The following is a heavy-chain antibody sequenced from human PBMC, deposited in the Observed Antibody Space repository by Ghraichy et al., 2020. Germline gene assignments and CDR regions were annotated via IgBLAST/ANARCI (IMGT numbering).Heavy chain of an antibody. Sequence: ASVKVSCKASGYTFTSYDINWVRQATGQGLEWMGWMNPNSGNTGYAQKFQGRVTMTRNTSISTAYMELSSLRSEDTAVYYCARERIRGYGSDFYYYYGMDVWGQGTTVTVSS. V-gene: IGHV1-8*01. CDR1: GYTFTSYD. CDR3: ARERIRGYGSDFYYYYGMDV. D-gene: IGHD3-10*01. J-gene: IGHJ6*02. CDR2: MNPNSGNT.